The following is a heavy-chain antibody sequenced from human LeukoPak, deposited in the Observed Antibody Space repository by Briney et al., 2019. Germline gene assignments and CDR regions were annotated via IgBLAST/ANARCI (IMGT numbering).Heavy chain of an antibody. D-gene: IGHD6-19*01. CDR1: GGSLSSGGYS. V-gene: IGHV4-30-2*02. CDR2: IYHSGST. CDR3: ATLAVAGLRGPSYYYSYMDV. Sequence: PSETLSLTCAVSGGSLSSGGYSWSWIRQPPGKGLEWIGYIYHSGSTSYNPSLKSRLTISLDTSKNQFSLKLTSVTAADTAVYYCATLAVAGLRGPSYYYSYMDVWGKGTSVTVS. J-gene: IGHJ6*03.